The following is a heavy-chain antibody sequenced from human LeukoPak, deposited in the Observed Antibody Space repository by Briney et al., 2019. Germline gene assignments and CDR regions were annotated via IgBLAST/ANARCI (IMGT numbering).Heavy chain of an antibody. J-gene: IGHJ5*02. V-gene: IGHV4-39*07. Sequence: SSETLSLTCTVSGGSISSSSYYWGWIRQPPGKGLEWIGSIYYSGSTYYNPSLKSRVTISVDTSKNQFSLKLSSVTAADTAVYYCAREGRKIVVVIRGRWFDPWGQGTLVTVSS. D-gene: IGHD3-22*01. CDR3: AREGRKIVVVIRGRWFDP. CDR2: IYYSGST. CDR1: GGSISSSSYY.